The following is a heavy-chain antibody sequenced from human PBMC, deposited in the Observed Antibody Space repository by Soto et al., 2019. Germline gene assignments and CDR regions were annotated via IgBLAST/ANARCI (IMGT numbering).Heavy chain of an antibody. CDR1: GGTFSSYA. CDR3: ARGGALYSSSSYYYYGMDV. J-gene: IGHJ6*02. D-gene: IGHD6-6*01. CDR2: IIPIFGTA. V-gene: IGHV1-69*12. Sequence: QVQLVQSGAEVKKPGSSVKVSCKASGGTFSSYAISWVRQAPGQGLEWMGGIIPIFGTANYAQKFQGRVTITADESTSTAYMELSSLRSEDTAVYYCARGGALYSSSSYYYYGMDVWGQGTTVTVSS.